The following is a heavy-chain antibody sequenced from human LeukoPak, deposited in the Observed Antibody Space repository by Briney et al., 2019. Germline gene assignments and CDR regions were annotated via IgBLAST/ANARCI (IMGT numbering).Heavy chain of an antibody. CDR3: ARDGSGSFYVANFDY. Sequence: SGTLSLTCTVSGGSINSSSYYWGWIRQPPGKGLEWIGSIYYTGNTYYNPSLKSRVTISVDTSENQFSLKLSSVTAADTAVYYCARDGSGSFYVANFDYWGQGTLVTVSS. V-gene: IGHV4-39*07. CDR2: IYYTGNT. J-gene: IGHJ4*02. CDR1: GGSINSSSYY. D-gene: IGHD3-10*01.